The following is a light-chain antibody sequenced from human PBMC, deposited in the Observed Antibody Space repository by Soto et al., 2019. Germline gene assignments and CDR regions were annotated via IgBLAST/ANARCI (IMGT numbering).Light chain of an antibody. V-gene: IGKV3-20*01. Sequence: DIVLTQSPGTLSLSPGERATLSCRASQSFSSYLAWYQQKPGQAPRLLIYGASSRATGIPDRFSGSGSGTDFTLTISRLEPEDFAVYYCQQYGSSSRTFGQGTKVEIE. CDR3: QQYGSSSRT. CDR2: GAS. J-gene: IGKJ1*01. CDR1: QSFSSY.